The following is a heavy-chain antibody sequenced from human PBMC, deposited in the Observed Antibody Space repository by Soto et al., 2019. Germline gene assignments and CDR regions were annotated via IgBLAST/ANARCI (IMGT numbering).Heavy chain of an antibody. CDR2: ISGSGGST. Sequence: GSLRLSCAASGFTFSSYAMSWVRQAPGKGLEWVSAISGSGGSTYYADSVKGRFTISRDNSKNTLYLQMNSLRAEDTAVYYCAKQGVLNYDFWSGYYTLDYWGQGTLVTVSS. CDR3: AKQGVLNYDFWSGYYTLDY. CDR1: GFTFSSYA. J-gene: IGHJ4*02. V-gene: IGHV3-23*01. D-gene: IGHD3-3*01.